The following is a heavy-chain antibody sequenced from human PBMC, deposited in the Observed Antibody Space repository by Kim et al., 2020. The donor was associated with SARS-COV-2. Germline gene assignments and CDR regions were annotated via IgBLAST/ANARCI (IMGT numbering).Heavy chain of an antibody. Sequence: ASVKVSCKASGYTFTSYAMHWVRQAPGQRLEWMGWINAGNGNTKYSQKFQGRVTITRDTSASTAYMELSSLRSEDTAVYYCASYGRYSYGYLSYYYYGMDVWGQGTTVTVSS. V-gene: IGHV1-3*01. D-gene: IGHD5-18*01. CDR3: ASYGRYSYGYLSYYYYGMDV. J-gene: IGHJ6*02. CDR2: INAGNGNT. CDR1: GYTFTSYA.